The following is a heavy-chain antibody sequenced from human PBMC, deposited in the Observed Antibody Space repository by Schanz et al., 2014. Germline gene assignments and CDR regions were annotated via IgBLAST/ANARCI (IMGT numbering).Heavy chain of an antibody. CDR2: ISGGGGTT. J-gene: IGHJ4*02. V-gene: IGHV3-23*01. CDR3: AKDRAWNDDSSGYFAY. CDR1: GFTFSSYA. D-gene: IGHD3-22*01. Sequence: DVQLLESGGGLVQPGGSLRLSCAASGFTFSSYAMSWVRQAPGKGLEWVSAISGGGGTTYYADSVKGRFTISRDNSKITLYQQRNSLRAQDTTIDDCAKDRAWNDDSSGYFAYACQGGLVTVSS.